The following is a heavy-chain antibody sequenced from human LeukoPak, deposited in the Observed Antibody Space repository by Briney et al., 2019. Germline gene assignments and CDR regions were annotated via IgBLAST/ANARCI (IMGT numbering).Heavy chain of an antibody. CDR3: AKPIVGATRVGYFDY. D-gene: IGHD1-26*01. V-gene: IGHV3-11*01. CDR1: GFTFSDYY. J-gene: IGHJ4*02. Sequence: GGSLRLSCAASGFTFSDYYMSWIRQAPGKGLEWVSYISGSGRTIYYADSVKGRFTISRDNSKNTLYLQINSLRAEDTAVYYCAKPIVGATRVGYFDYWGQGTLVTVSS. CDR2: ISGSGRTI.